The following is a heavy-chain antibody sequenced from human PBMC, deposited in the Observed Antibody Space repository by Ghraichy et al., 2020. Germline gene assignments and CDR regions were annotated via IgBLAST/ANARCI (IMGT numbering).Heavy chain of an antibody. CDR1: GFTLSGYS. J-gene: IGHJ6*02. V-gene: IGHV3-48*02. CDR3: ARGSRVVRFFYYDGMDV. D-gene: IGHD4-23*01. Sequence: GESLNISCVGSGFTLSGYSMNWVRQSPGKGLEWVSYITSSGRTISYADSVKGRFTISRDNAQNSLYLQMNSLRDEDTAVYYCARGSRVVRFFYYDGMDVWGQGTTVTVSS. CDR2: ITSSGRTI.